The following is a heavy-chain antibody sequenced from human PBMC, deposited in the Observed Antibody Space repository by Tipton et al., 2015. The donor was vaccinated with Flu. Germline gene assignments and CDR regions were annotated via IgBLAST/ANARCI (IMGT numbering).Heavy chain of an antibody. CDR2: IYYSWSI. V-gene: IGHV4-59*11. D-gene: IGHD3-16*01. CDR1: GGSISSHY. CDR3: ASDWGDGFDN. J-gene: IGHJ3*02. Sequence: TLSLTCTVSGGSISSHYCSWIRQPPGKGLEWIGYIYYSWSISYNPSLKSRVTISVDTSKNQFSLVLGAVTAVDTAVYYCASDWGDGFDNWGQGTMVTVSS.